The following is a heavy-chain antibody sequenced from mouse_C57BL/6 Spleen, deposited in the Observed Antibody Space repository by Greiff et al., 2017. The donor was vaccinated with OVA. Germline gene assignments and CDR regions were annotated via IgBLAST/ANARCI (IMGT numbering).Heavy chain of an antibody. CDR3: ARYPYYYYGSSYGPSWFAY. V-gene: IGHV1-64*01. CDR1: GYTFTSYW. J-gene: IGHJ3*01. D-gene: IGHD1-1*01. Sequence: VQLQQPGAELVKPGASVKLSCKAYGYTFTSYWMHWVKQRPGQGLEWIGMIHPNSGSTNYNEKFKSKATLTVDKSSSTAYMQLSSLTSEDSAVYYCARYPYYYYGSSYGPSWFAYWGQGTLVTVSA. CDR2: IHPNSGST.